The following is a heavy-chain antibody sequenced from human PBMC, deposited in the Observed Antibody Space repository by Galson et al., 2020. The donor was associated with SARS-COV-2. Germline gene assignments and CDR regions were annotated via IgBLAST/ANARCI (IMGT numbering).Heavy chain of an antibody. D-gene: IGHD1-7*01. CDR1: GFTVSSNS. J-gene: IGHJ4*02. Sequence: GGSLRLSCAASGFTVSSNSMRWVRQAPGKGLEWVSVIYSGGSTYYADSVKGRFTISRDNSKNTLYLQMNSLRAEDTAVYYCARGNYPKGFDYGGQGTRVIVSS. CDR3: ARGNYPKGFDY. V-gene: IGHV3-53*01. CDR2: IYSGGST.